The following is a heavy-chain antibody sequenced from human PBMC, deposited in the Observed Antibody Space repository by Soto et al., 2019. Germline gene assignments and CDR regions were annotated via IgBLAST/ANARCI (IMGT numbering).Heavy chain of an antibody. V-gene: IGHV3-23*01. CDR2: ISGTGGST. CDR3: SKDRLGGNFYY. CDR1: GFTFNNYA. Sequence: PGGSLRLSCAASGFTFNNYAMNWVRQAPGKGLEWVATISGTGGSTYYADSVKGRFTISRDNSKNTLYLQMNSLRVEDTAVYYCSKDRLGGNFYYWGQGTQVTVSS. J-gene: IGHJ4*02.